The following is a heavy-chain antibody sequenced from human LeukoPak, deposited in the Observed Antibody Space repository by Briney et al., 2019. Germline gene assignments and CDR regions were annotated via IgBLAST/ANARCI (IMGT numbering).Heavy chain of an antibody. CDR1: SDSISIYY. CDR3: ARSGHSYGTYYFDY. CDR2: IYYSGGT. Sequence: SETLSLTCTVSSDSISIYYWSWIRQPPGKGLEWIGYIYYSGGTNYNPSLKSRVTISVDTFKNQFSLKLSSVTAADTAVYYCARSGHSYGTYYFDYWGQRTLVTVSS. D-gene: IGHD5-18*01. V-gene: IGHV4-59*12. J-gene: IGHJ4*02.